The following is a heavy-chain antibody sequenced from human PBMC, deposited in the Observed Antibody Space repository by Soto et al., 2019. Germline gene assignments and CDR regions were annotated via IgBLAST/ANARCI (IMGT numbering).Heavy chain of an antibody. D-gene: IGHD2-2*01. CDR1: GYIFTSYG. CDR2: ISGYNGNT. V-gene: IGHV1-18*04. CDR3: ARGPRYCSTSTCFAGVTWFDP. Sequence: GASVKVYCKASGYIFTSYGISWVRQAPGQGLEWLGWISGYNGNTNYAQKVQGRVTLTTDESTNTAYMDLWSLTSDDTAVYYCARGPRYCSTSTCFAGVTWFDPWGQGTPVTGS. J-gene: IGHJ5*02.